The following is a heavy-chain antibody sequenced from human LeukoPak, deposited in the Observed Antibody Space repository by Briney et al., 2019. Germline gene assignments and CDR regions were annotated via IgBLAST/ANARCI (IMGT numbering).Heavy chain of an antibody. CDR2: IRYDGSNK. J-gene: IGHJ4*02. CDR1: GFTFSSYG. D-gene: IGHD6-19*01. Sequence: PGGSLRLSCAASGFTFSSYGMHWVRQAPGKGLEWVAFIRYDGSNKYYADSVKGRFTISRDNSKNTLYLQMNSLRAEDTAVYYCARDSRYSSGWFFDYWGQGTLVTVSS. CDR3: ARDSRYSSGWFFDY. V-gene: IGHV3-30*02.